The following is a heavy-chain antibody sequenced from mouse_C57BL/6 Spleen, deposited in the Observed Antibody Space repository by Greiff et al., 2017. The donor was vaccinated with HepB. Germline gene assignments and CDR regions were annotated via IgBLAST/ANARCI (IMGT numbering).Heavy chain of an antibody. CDR3: TRDEDYCGGWFAY. Sequence: VQLVESGAELVRPGASVTLSCKASGYTFTDYEMHWVKQTPVHGLEWIGAIDPETGGTAYNQKFKGKAILTADKSSSTAYMELRSLTSEDSAVYYCTRDEDYCGGWFAYWGQGTLVTVSA. CDR2: IDPETGGT. D-gene: IGHD1-1*01. V-gene: IGHV1-15*01. CDR1: GYTFTDYE. J-gene: IGHJ3*01.